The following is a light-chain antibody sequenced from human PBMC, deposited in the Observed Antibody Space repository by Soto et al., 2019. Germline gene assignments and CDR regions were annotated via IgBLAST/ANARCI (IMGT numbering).Light chain of an antibody. Sequence: ALTQPASVSGSPGQSITISCTGTSSDVGAYNYVSWYQQHPAKVPKLMIYDVSNRPSGVSDRFSGSKSGNTASLTISGLQAEDEADYYCYSYTSSSTYVFGTGTKVTVL. V-gene: IGLV2-14*01. CDR2: DVS. CDR1: SSDVGAYNY. CDR3: YSYTSSSTYV. J-gene: IGLJ1*01.